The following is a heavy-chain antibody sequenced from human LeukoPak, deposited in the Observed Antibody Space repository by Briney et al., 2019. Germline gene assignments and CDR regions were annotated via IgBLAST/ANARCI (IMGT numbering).Heavy chain of an antibody. V-gene: IGHV3-21*01. CDR2: ISSSSSYI. D-gene: IGHD6-13*01. CDR3: ARGGDSSHFGGDFDY. CDR1: GFTFSSYS. J-gene: IGHJ4*02. Sequence: GGSLRLSCAASGFTFSSYSMNWVRQAPGKGLEWVSSISSSSSYIYYADSVKGRFTISRDNAKNSLYLQMNSLRAEDTAVYYCARGGDSSHFGGDFDYWGQGTLVTVSS.